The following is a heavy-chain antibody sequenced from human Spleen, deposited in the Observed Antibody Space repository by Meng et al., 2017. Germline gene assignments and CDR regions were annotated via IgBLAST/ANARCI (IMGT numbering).Heavy chain of an antibody. CDR3: ARCAYCGGDCYCTECAFDF. CDR2: INPNSGGT. D-gene: IGHD2-21*02. J-gene: IGHJ3*01. CDR1: GYTFTSYA. V-gene: IGHV1-2*06. Sequence: ASVKVSCKASGYTFTSYAMNWVRQAPGQGLEWMGRINPNSGGTNSAQKFQGRVTMTRDTSINTVSMELSRLRSDDTAMYYCARCAYCGGDCYCTECAFDFWGQGTMVTVSS.